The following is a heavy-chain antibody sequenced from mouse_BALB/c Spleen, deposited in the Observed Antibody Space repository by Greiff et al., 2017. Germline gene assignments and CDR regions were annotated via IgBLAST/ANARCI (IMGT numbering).Heavy chain of an antibody. V-gene: IGHV1-67*01. CDR1: GYTFTDYA. Sequence: VKLMESGPELVRPGVSVKISCKGSGYTFTDYAMHWVKQSHAKSLEWIGVISTYYGNTNYNQKFKGKATMTVDKSSSTAYMELARLTSEDSAIYYCARGRHYAMDYWGQGTSVTVSS. CDR3: ARGRHYAMDY. CDR2: ISTYYGNT. J-gene: IGHJ4*01.